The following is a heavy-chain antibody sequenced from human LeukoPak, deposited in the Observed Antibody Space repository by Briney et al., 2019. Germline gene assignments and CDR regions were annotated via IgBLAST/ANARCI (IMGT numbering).Heavy chain of an antibody. V-gene: IGHV4-61*02. D-gene: IGHD3-22*01. Sequence: SETLSLTCTVSGGSISSGSYYWSWIRQPAGKGLEWIGRIYTSGSTNYNPSLKSRVTISVDTSKNQFSLKLSSVTAADTAVYYCARDAYDSRGYSFDYWGQGTLVTVSS. J-gene: IGHJ4*02. CDR3: ARDAYDSRGYSFDY. CDR2: IYTSGST. CDR1: GGSISSGSYY.